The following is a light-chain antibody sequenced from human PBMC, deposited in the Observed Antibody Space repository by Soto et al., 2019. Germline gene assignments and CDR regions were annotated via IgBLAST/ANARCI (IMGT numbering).Light chain of an antibody. CDR1: SGHSSYT. Sequence: QLVLTQSPSASASLGASVKLTCTLSSGHSSYTIAWHQQQPEKGPRYLMKLKSDGSHNKGDGIPDRFSGSSSGAERYLTISSLQSDDEADYYCQTWGTGIPVFGGGTKLTVL. V-gene: IGLV4-69*01. J-gene: IGLJ2*01. CDR3: QTWGTGIPV. CDR2: LKSDGSH.